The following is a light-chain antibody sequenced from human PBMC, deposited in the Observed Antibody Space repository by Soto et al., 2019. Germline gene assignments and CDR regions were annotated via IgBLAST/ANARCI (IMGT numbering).Light chain of an antibody. CDR3: QQPGT. CDR2: DAS. Sequence: EIVLTQSPATLSLSPGERATLSCRASQSVSSYLAWYQQKPGQAPRLLIYDASNRATGTPARFSGSGSGTDFTLTISSLEPEDFAVYYCQQPGTFGQGTKVDIK. V-gene: IGKV3-11*01. J-gene: IGKJ1*01. CDR1: QSVSSY.